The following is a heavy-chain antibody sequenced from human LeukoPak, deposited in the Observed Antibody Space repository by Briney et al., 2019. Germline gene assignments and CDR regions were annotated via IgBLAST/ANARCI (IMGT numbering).Heavy chain of an antibody. V-gene: IGHV4-4*09. D-gene: IGHD1-26*01. CDR1: GGSISSYY. Sequence: SETLSLTCTVSGGSISSYYWSWIRQPPGKGLEWIGYIYTSGSTNYNPSLKSRVTISVDTSKNQFSLRLSSVTAADTAVYYCARHWELLEGDYYYYYMDVWGKGTTVTVSS. CDR2: IYTSGST. CDR3: ARHWELLEGDYYYYYMDV. J-gene: IGHJ6*03.